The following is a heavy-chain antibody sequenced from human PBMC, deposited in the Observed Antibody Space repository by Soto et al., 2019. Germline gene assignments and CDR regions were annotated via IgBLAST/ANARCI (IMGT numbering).Heavy chain of an antibody. CDR3: ARGMSEEQIFYYFDY. J-gene: IGHJ4*02. V-gene: IGHV4-30-4*01. CDR1: GYSISSGDYY. Sequence: PSETLSLTCAVSGYSISSGDYYWSWIRQPPGKGLEWIGYIYYSGSTYYNPSLKSRVTISVDTSKNQFSLKLSSVTAADTAVYYCARGMSEEQIFYYFDYWGQGALVTVSS. CDR2: IYYSGST. D-gene: IGHD3-9*01.